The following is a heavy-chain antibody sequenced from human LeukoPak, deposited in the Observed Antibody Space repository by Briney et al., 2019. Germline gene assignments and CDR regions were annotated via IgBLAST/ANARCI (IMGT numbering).Heavy chain of an antibody. CDR2: IIPIFGTA. Sequence: ASVKVSCKASGGTFSSYAISWVRQAPGQGLEWMGGIIPIFGTANYAQKFQGRVTITADESTSTAYMELSSLRSEDTAVYYCARDGTGVDILTGYWSGDINWFDPWGQGTLVTVS. CDR1: GGTFSSYA. CDR3: ARDGTGVDILTGYWSGDINWFDP. D-gene: IGHD3-9*01. V-gene: IGHV1-69*13. J-gene: IGHJ5*02.